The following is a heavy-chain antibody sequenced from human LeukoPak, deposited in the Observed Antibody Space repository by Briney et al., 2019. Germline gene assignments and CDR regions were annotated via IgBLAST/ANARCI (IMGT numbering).Heavy chain of an antibody. D-gene: IGHD5-12*01. Sequence: GGSLRLSCAASGFTFSNASMSWVRQAPGKGLEWVGRIKSKTDGETTDYVAPVKGRFIISRDDSKNTLSLQMNSLKTEDTAVYYCTTDGLGWGQGTLVTVSS. CDR1: GFTFSNAS. CDR2: IKSKTDGETT. CDR3: TTDGLG. J-gene: IGHJ4*02. V-gene: IGHV3-15*01.